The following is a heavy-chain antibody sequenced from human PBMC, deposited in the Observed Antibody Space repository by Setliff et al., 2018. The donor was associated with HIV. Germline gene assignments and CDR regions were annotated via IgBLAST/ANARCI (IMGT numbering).Heavy chain of an antibody. J-gene: IGHJ4*02. CDR3: AREGGWYFDY. Sequence: ASVKVSCKASGGTLSTSAIGWLRQAPGQGLEWMGWINAGNGDTKFSEKFQGRVTITRDTSASIAYMELSRLRSEDTGVYYCAREGGWYFDYWGQGTLVTVSS. CDR1: GGTLSTSA. D-gene: IGHD6-19*01. CDR2: INAGNGDT. V-gene: IGHV1-3*01.